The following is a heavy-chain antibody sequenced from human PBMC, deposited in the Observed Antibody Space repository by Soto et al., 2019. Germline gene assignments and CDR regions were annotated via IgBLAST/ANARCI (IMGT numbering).Heavy chain of an antibody. D-gene: IGHD4-17*01. V-gene: IGHV3-15*01. CDR2: IKSKTDGGTT. Sequence: PGVTLRLSCAASGFTFSNAWMSWVRQAPGKGLEWVGRIKSKTDGGTTDYAAPVKGRFTISRDDSKNTLYLQMSSLKTEDTAVYYCTTDPTVTTSAGDYCGQGTLVTLSS. CDR1: GFTFSNAW. J-gene: IGHJ4*02. CDR3: TTDPTVTTSAGDY.